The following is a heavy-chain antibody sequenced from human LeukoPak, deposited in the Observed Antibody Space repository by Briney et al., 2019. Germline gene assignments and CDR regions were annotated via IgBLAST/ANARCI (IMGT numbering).Heavy chain of an antibody. CDR1: GFTFSSYL. V-gene: IGHV3-7*01. CDR2: IKQDGGEK. J-gene: IGHJ6*04. CDR3: AREWNYGSGIMHV. Sequence: PGGSLRLSCAASGFTFSSYLMSSVRQAPGKGLEWVANIKQDGGEKYYVRTVKGRFTVSRDKANNSLYMQMNSLRAENTAVNYCAREWNYGSGIMHVSGKGTTVTVSS. D-gene: IGHD3-10*01.